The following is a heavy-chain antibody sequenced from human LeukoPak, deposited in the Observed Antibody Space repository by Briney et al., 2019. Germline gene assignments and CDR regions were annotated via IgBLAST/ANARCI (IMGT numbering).Heavy chain of an antibody. CDR1: GGSISSSSYY. CDR2: IYYSGST. Sequence: SETLSLTCTVSGGSISSSSYYWGWIRQPPGKGLEWIGSIYYSGSTYYNPSLKSRVTISVDTSKNQFSLKLSSVTAADTAVYYCARVFGYSYGYYYYYYYMDVWGKGTTVTVSS. J-gene: IGHJ6*03. CDR3: ARVFGYSYGYYYYYYYMDV. V-gene: IGHV4-39*07. D-gene: IGHD5-18*01.